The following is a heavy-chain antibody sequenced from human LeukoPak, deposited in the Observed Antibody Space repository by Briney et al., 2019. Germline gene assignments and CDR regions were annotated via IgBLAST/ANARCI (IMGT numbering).Heavy chain of an antibody. Sequence: SETLSLTCAVYGGSFSGYYWSWIRQPPGKGLEWIGEINHSGSTNYNPSLKSRVTISVDTSKNQFSLKLSSVTAADTAVYYCARYYGDSVAAFDIWGQGTMVTVSS. D-gene: IGHD4-17*01. V-gene: IGHV4-34*01. CDR1: GGSFSGYY. J-gene: IGHJ3*02. CDR3: ARYYGDSVAAFDI. CDR2: INHSGST.